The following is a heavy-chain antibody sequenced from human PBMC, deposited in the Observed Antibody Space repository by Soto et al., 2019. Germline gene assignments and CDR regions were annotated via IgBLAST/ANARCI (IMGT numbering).Heavy chain of an antibody. CDR2: IYYSWST. Sequence: SETLSLTCTVSGGSISSGGYYWSWIRQHPGKGLEWIGYIYYSWSTYYNPSLKSRVTISVDTSKNQFSLKLSSVTAADTAVYYCARDLEDFWSGYNWFDPWGQGTLVTVSS. V-gene: IGHV4-30-4*08. CDR1: GGSISSGGYY. J-gene: IGHJ5*02. CDR3: ARDLEDFWSGYNWFDP. D-gene: IGHD3-3*01.